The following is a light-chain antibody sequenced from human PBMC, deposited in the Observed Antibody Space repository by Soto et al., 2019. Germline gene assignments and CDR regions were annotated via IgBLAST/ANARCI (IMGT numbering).Light chain of an antibody. Sequence: EIVMTQSPATLSVSPGERATLSCRASQSVSSYLAWYQQKPGQAPRSLISGASTRDTGIPARFSGSGSGTEFTLTISSMKSENFAVNYCQQYNNRWTFGQRTKVEIK. CDR2: GAS. CDR3: QQYNNRWT. CDR1: QSVSSY. V-gene: IGKV3-15*01. J-gene: IGKJ1*01.